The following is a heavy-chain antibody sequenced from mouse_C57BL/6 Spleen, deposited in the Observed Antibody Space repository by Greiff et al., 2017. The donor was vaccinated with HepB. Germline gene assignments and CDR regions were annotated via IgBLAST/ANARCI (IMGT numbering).Heavy chain of an antibody. D-gene: IGHD1-1*01. J-gene: IGHJ3*01. CDR1: GYAFTNYL. V-gene: IGHV1-54*01. CDR3: ARERAYYGSSYGRFAY. CDR2: INPGSGGT. Sequence: QVQLQQSGAELVRPGTSVKVSCKASGYAFTNYLIEWVKQRPGQGLEWIGVINPGSGGTNYNEKFKGKATLTADKSSSTAYMQLSSLTSEDSAVYFCARERAYYGSSYGRFAYWGQGTLVTVSA.